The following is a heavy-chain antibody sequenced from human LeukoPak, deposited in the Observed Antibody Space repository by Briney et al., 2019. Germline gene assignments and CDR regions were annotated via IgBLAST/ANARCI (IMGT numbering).Heavy chain of an antibody. D-gene: IGHD3-10*01. CDR2: ISYDGSNK. CDR1: GFTFSSYG. V-gene: IGHV3-30*18. J-gene: IGHJ3*02. Sequence: GGSLRLSCAASGFTFSSYGMHWVRQAPGKGREWVAVISYDGSNKYYADSVKGRFTISRDNSKNTLYLQMNSLRAEDTAVYYCAKDFQWFGELLYDAFDIWGQGTMVTVSS. CDR3: AKDFQWFGELLYDAFDI.